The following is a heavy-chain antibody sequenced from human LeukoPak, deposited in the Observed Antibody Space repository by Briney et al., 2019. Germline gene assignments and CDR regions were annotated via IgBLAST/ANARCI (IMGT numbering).Heavy chain of an antibody. CDR3: ARDKSSSWHNWFDP. CDR1: GGSFSGYY. CDR2: INHSGST. V-gene: IGHV4-34*01. D-gene: IGHD6-13*01. Sequence: SETLSLTCAVYGGSFSGYYWSWIRQPPGKGLEWIGEINHSGSTNYNPSLKSRVTMSVDTSKNQFSLKLNSVTAADTAVYYCARDKSSSWHNWFDPWGQGTLVTVSS. J-gene: IGHJ5*02.